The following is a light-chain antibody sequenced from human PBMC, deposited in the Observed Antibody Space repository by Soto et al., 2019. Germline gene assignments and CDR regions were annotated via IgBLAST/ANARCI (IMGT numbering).Light chain of an antibody. CDR2: EVN. CDR3: SSYTSSSTVL. Sequence: QSALTQPASVSGSPGQSITISCTGTSSDIGGYNYVSWYQQHPGKAPKLMIYEVNNRPSGVSYRFSGSKYGSTASLTISGLQAEDEAEYNCSSYTSSSTVLFAGGTKLTVL. V-gene: IGLV2-14*01. J-gene: IGLJ2*01. CDR1: SSDIGGYNY.